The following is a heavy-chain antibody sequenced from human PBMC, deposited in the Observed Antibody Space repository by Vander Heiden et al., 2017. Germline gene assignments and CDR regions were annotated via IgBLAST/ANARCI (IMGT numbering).Heavy chain of an antibody. CDR1: GFTFSSYW. Sequence: VHRLRSCGCLVQRAGSLTRPWTDSGFTFSSYWMSWVRQAPGKGLEWVANINQEGSTKYCVGSVKGGFTMSKDNAKNSLSLKMNNLRAEDTAVYYCARGDYYDSSGYFTDAFDIWGQGTMVTVSS. CDR3: ARGDYYDSSGYFTDAFDI. V-gene: IGHV3-7*01. CDR2: INQEGSTK. J-gene: IGHJ3*02. D-gene: IGHD3-22*01.